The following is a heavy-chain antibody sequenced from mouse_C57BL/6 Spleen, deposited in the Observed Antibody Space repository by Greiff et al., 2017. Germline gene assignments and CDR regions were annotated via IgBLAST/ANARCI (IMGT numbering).Heavy chain of an antibody. CDR3: ANNYGSSYGAMDY. J-gene: IGHJ4*01. D-gene: IGHD1-1*01. V-gene: IGHV1-81*01. CDR1: GYTFISYG. CDR2: IYPRSGNT. Sequence: VKVVESGAELARPGASVKLSCKASGYTFISYGISWVKQRTGQGLEWIGEIYPRSGNTYYNEKFKGKATLTADKSSSTAYMELRSLTSEDSAVYFCANNYGSSYGAMDYWGQGTSVTVSS.